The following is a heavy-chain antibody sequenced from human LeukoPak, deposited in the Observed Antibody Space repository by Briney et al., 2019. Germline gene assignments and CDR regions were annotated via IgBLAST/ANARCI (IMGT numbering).Heavy chain of an antibody. Sequence: GGSLRLSCAASGFTFSSYSMNWVRQAPGMGLEWVSSISSSSSYIYYADSVKGRFTISRDNAKNSLYLQMNSLRAEDTAVYYCARGSFSREDYWGQGTLVTVSS. CDR1: GFTFSSYS. CDR2: ISSSSSYI. CDR3: ARGSFSREDY. J-gene: IGHJ4*02. D-gene: IGHD2/OR15-2a*01. V-gene: IGHV3-21*01.